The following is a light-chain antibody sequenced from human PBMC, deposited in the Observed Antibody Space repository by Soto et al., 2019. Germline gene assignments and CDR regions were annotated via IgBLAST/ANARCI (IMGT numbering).Light chain of an antibody. CDR3: QQRSNWPPLT. J-gene: IGKJ4*01. CDR1: QSVSSN. V-gene: IGKV3-15*01. Sequence: EIVMTQSPATLSVSPGERPTLSCRASQSVSSNLAWYQQKPGQAPRLLIYGASTRATGIPARFSGSGSGTEFTLTISSLQPEDFAVYYCQQRSNWPPLTFGGGTKVDIK. CDR2: GAS.